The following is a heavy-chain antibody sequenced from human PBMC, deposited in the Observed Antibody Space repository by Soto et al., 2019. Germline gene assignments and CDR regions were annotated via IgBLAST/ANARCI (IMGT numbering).Heavy chain of an antibody. CDR2: IIPIFGTA. V-gene: IGHV1-69*01. CDR3: ASFRGFRDCSGGSCSDY. J-gene: IGHJ4*02. D-gene: IGHD2-15*01. CDR1: GGTFSSYA. Sequence: QVQLAQSGAEVKKPGSSVKVSCKASGGTFSSYAISWVRQAPGQGLEWMGGIIPIFGTANYAQKFQGRVTITADESTSTAYMELSSLRSEDTAVYYCASFRGFRDCSGGSCSDYWGQGTLVTVSS.